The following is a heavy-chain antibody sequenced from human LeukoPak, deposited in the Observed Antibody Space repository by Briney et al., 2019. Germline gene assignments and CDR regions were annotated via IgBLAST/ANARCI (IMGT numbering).Heavy chain of an antibody. D-gene: IGHD1-1*01. CDR1: GFTFSSYG. CDR2: ISYDGSNK. Sequence: GGSLRLSCAASGFTFSSYGMHWVRQAPGKGLEWVAVISYDGSNKYYADSVKGRFTISRDISKNTLYLQMDSLRAEDTAIYYCARDWKTNSFDYWGQGTLVTVSS. V-gene: IGHV3-30*03. CDR3: ARDWKTNSFDY. J-gene: IGHJ4*02.